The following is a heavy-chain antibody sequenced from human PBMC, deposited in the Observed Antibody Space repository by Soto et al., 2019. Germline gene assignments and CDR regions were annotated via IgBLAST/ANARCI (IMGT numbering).Heavy chain of an antibody. Sequence: SETLSLTCAVSGDSTSSSDYYWGWIRQPPGKGLEWIGSIYYSGSTYYNQSLQSRVAISVDTSKNQFSLKLKSVTAADTAIYYCARRTVNIRTFYSGLKTHCFDYWGQGAPVTVSS. D-gene: IGHD6-19*01. CDR2: IYYSGST. V-gene: IGHV4-39*01. J-gene: IGHJ4*02. CDR1: GDSTSSSDYY. CDR3: ARRTVNIRTFYSGLKTHCFDY.